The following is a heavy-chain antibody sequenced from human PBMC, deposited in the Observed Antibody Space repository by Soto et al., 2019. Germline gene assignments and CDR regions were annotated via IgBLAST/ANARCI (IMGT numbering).Heavy chain of an antibody. D-gene: IGHD2-15*01. CDR3: ARHSNYCSGGSCYSSHGMDV. J-gene: IGHJ6*02. Sequence: PGESLKISFKGSGSSFTSYWIVWLRQMPGKGLEWMGIIYLGDSDTRYSPSFQGQVTISADKSISTAYLQWSSLKASDTAMYYCARHSNYCSGGSCYSSHGMDVWGQGTTVTVSS. V-gene: IGHV5-51*01. CDR1: GSSFTSYW. CDR2: IYLGDSDT.